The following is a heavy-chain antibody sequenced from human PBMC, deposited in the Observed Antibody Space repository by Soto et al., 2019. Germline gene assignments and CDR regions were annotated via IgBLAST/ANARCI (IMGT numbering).Heavy chain of an antibody. CDR1: GFTFSNAW. CDR3: PPRITFLGVVPYNRARGMDV. Sequence: GGSLRLSCAASGFTFSNAWMNWVRQAPGKGLEWVGRIKSKTDGGTTDYAAPVKGRFTISRDDSKNTLYLQMNSLKTEDTAVYYCPPRITFLGVVPYNRARGMDVWGKGTRVTVSS. J-gene: IGHJ6*04. CDR2: IKSKTDGGTT. D-gene: IGHD3-3*01. V-gene: IGHV3-15*07.